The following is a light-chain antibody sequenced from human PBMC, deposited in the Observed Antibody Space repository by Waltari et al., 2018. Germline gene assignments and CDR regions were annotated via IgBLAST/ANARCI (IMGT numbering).Light chain of an antibody. J-gene: IGLJ1*01. Sequence: QSALTQPASVSGSLGQSIPISCSETAINVDILYFVPWYQRPPGRVPSLLIYDITQRPSGISDRFSGSKSGKTASLTISGLQAEDEADYYCCSFAGYGIYVFGSGTHVTVL. CDR2: DIT. CDR3: CSFAGYGIYV. V-gene: IGLV2-23*02. CDR1: AINVDILYF.